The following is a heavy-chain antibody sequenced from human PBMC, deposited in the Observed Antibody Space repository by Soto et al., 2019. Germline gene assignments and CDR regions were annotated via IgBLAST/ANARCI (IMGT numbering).Heavy chain of an antibody. CDR2: FDPEDGET. Sequence: GASVKVSCKVSRSTLTELSMHWVRQAPGKGLEGMGGFDPEDGETIYAQKFQGRVTMTEDTSTDTAYMELSSLRSEDTAVYYCATDKWRLPDAFDIWGQGTMVTVSS. CDR1: RSTLTELS. CDR3: ATDKWRLPDAFDI. J-gene: IGHJ3*02. D-gene: IGHD6-25*01. V-gene: IGHV1-24*01.